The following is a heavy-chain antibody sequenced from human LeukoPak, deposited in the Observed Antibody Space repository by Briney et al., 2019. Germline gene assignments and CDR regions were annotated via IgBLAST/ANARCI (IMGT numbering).Heavy chain of an antibody. CDR1: GYTFINYD. CDR3: ARYWGSGAFDI. CDR2: INAGNGNT. J-gene: IGHJ3*02. V-gene: IGHV1-3*01. D-gene: IGHD7-27*01. Sequence: GASVKVSCKSSGYTFINYDINWVRQAPGQRLEWMGWINAGNGNTKYSQKFQGRVTITRDTSASTAYMELSSLRSEDTAVYYCARYWGSGAFDIWGQGTMVTVSS.